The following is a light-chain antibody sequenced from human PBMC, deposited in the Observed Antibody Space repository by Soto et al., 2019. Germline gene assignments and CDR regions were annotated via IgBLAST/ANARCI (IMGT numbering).Light chain of an antibody. J-gene: IGKJ1*01. Sequence: DIQMTQSPSTLSASVGDRVTITCRASQSISSWLAWYQQKPGKAPKLLIYDASSLEGGVPSRFSGSGSGTDFTLTISDLEPADFGLYYCQQRLNWPPGFGQGTKVDIK. CDR3: QQRLNWPPG. CDR2: DAS. CDR1: QSISSW. V-gene: IGKV1-5*01.